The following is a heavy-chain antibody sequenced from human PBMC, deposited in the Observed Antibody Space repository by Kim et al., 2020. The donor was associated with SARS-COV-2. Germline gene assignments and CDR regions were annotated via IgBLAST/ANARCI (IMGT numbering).Heavy chain of an antibody. V-gene: IGHV4-59*08. CDR2: IHYSGST. CDR1: GGSVSGYY. J-gene: IGHJ2*01. Sequence: SETLSLTCTVSGGSVSGYYWSWIRQPPGMGLEWIGDIHYSGSTNYSPSLKSRVTLSVDTSKNQFSLKLISVTAADTAVYYCARHRYYDVLTGSYNGWFFDLWGRGTLVTVSS. D-gene: IGHD3-9*01. CDR3: ARHRYYDVLTGSYNGWFFDL.